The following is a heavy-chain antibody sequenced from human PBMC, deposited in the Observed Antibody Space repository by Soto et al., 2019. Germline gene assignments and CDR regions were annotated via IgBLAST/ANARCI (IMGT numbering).Heavy chain of an antibody. CDR2: IYSGGST. D-gene: IGHD2-15*01. Sequence: GGSLRLSCAASGFTVSSNYMSWVRQAPGKGLEWVSVIYSGGSTYYADSVKGRFTISRHNSKNTLYLQMNSLRAEDTAVYYCAREVAAYYYYMDVWGKGTTVTVSS. CDR1: GFTVSSNY. J-gene: IGHJ6*03. CDR3: AREVAAYYYYMDV. V-gene: IGHV3-53*04.